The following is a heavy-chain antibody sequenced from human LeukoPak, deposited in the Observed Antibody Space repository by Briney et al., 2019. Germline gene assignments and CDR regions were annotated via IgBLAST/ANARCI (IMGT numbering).Heavy chain of an antibody. D-gene: IGHD3-3*01. J-gene: IGHJ4*02. CDR1: GFTFSSYA. Sequence: GGSLRLSCAASGFTFSSYAMSWVRQAPGKGLEWVAVIWYDGSNKYYADSVKGRFTISRDNSKNTLDLQMNSLRAEDTAVYYCARDRSYDLWSGYSTPDYWGQGTLVTVSS. CDR2: IWYDGSNK. V-gene: IGHV3-33*08. CDR3: ARDRSYDLWSGYSTPDY.